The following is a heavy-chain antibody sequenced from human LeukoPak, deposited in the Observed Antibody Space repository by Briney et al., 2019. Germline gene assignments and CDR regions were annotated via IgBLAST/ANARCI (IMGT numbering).Heavy chain of an antibody. CDR2: INPNSGGT. D-gene: IGHD3-3*01. CDR3: ATTIFGVVIQGTNWFDP. V-gene: IGHV1-2*02. CDR1: GYTFTGYY. J-gene: IGHJ5*02. Sequence: ASVKVSCKASGYTFTGYYMHWVRQAPGQGLEWMGWINPNSGGTNYAQKFQGRVTVTRDTSISTAYMELSRLRSDDTAVYYCATTIFGVVIQGTNWFDPWGRGTLVTVSS.